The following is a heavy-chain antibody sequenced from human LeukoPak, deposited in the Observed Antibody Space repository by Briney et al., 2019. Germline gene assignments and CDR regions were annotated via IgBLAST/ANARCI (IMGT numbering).Heavy chain of an antibody. D-gene: IGHD6-6*01. V-gene: IGHV4-59*01. J-gene: IGHJ4*02. Sequence: SETLSLTCTVSGGSISSYYWSWIRQPPGKGLEWIGYIYYSGSTSYNPSLKSRVTISVDTSKNQFSLKLSSVTAADTAVYYCASGGYSSSSFDYWGQGTLVTVSS. CDR2: IYYSGST. CDR1: GGSISSYY. CDR3: ASGGYSSSSFDY.